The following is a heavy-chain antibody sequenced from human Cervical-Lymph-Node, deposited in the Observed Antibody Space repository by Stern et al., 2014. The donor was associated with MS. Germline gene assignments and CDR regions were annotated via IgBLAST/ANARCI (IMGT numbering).Heavy chain of an antibody. V-gene: IGHV1-46*01. CDR1: GYTFRSYF. CDR2: INPSGGNT. CDR3: ARDPNYRGSYYRDYYNFSGMAV. J-gene: IGHJ6*02. D-gene: IGHD3-10*01. Sequence: QVQLVQSGAEVKEPGASVNVSCEASGYTFRSYFIHWVRQAPGQGLEWMGVINPSGGNTRDAQKFQGRVIMSRDMSTSTVYMDLSSLKSEDRAVFYCARDPNYRGSYYRDYYNFSGMAVWGQGPTATVS.